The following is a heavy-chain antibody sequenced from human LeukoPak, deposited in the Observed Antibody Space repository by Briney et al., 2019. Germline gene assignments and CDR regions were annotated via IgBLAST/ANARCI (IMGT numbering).Heavy chain of an antibody. CDR1: GFTFSSYS. Sequence: GGSLRLSCAASGFTFSSYSMNWVRQAPGKGLEWVSYISSSSSTIYYADSVKGRFTISRDNAKNSVYMQMKSLRAEDTAVYYWARTARFLEWSQDYWGQGTLVTVSS. D-gene: IGHD3-3*01. V-gene: IGHV3-48*01. J-gene: IGHJ4*02. CDR3: ARTARFLEWSQDY. CDR2: ISSSSSTI.